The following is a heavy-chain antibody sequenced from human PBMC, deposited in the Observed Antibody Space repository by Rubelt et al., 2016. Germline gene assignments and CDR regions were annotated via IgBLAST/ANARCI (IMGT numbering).Heavy chain of an antibody. Sequence: SSYGMHWVRQAPGKGLEWVAVISYDGSNKYYADSVKGRFTISRDNAKNSLYLQMNSLRAEDTAVYYCARDGWFDYWGQGTLVTVSS. CDR3: ARDGWFDY. CDR2: ISYDGSNK. CDR1: SSYG. V-gene: IGHV3-33*05. J-gene: IGHJ5*01.